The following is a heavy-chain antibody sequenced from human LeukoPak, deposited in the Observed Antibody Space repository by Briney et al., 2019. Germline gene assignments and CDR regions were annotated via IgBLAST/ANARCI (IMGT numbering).Heavy chain of an antibody. CDR3: GRDWKLDY. CDR2: ISGDGDT. Sequence: TAGTLRLSCAASGFTFNNYSMSWVRQPPGKGLDWVSAISGDGDTKYADSVKGRFTISRDNSRNRLYLQMDSLRVEDTAIYYCGRDWKLDYWGQGILVTVSS. D-gene: IGHD1-1*01. J-gene: IGHJ4*02. V-gene: IGHV3-23*01. CDR1: GFTFNNYS.